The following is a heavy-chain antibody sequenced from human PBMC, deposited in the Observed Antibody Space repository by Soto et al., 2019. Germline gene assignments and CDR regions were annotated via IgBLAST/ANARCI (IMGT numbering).Heavy chain of an antibody. CDR1: GFSLNTRDVG. D-gene: IGHD3-16*01. CDR3: AHCRGGVASF. J-gene: IGHJ4*02. V-gene: IGHV2-5*02. Sequence: QITLNESGPALVKPTQTLTLTCTFSGFSLNTRDVGVGWIRQPPGKALEWLGVVYWDDDKTYSPSLKSSPTSTKDTPKNQVVLRMTKMDPVDTATYYCAHCRGGVASFWGQGTLVTVSS. CDR2: VYWDDDK.